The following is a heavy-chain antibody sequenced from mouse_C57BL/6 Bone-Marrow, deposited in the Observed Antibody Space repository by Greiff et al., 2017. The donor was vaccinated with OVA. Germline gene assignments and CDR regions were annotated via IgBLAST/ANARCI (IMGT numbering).Heavy chain of an antibody. J-gene: IGHJ1*03. CDR3: AGVRYGNYGYFDV. V-gene: IGHV12-3*01. Sequence: VQGVESGPGLVKPSQSLFLTCSITGFPITSGYYWIWIRQSPGKPLEWMGYITHSGETFYNPSLQSPISITRETSKNQFFLQLNSVTTEDTAMYYCAGVRYGNYGYFDVWGTGTTVTVSS. CDR1: GFPITSGYY. D-gene: IGHD2-1*01. CDR2: ITHSGET.